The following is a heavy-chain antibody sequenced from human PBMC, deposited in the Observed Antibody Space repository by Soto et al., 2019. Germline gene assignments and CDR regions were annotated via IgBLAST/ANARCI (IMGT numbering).Heavy chain of an antibody. CDR1: GDTFKNYA. V-gene: IGHV1-69*01. D-gene: IGHD3-10*01. J-gene: IGHJ4*01. CDR2: IIPIFGKT. CDR3: ATSVYNYGPFDY. Sequence: QVQLVQSGAEVRKPGSSVKVSCRASGDTFKNYAISWVRQAPGQGLEWMGGIIPIFGKTDYAQTFHVRVTIKGDESTYTAHMELRVLRSDATALYYCATSVYNYGPFDYWRRGLLVTVSS.